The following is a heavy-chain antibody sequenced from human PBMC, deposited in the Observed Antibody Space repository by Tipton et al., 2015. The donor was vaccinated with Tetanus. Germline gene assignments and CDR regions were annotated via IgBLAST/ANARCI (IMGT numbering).Heavy chain of an antibody. V-gene: IGHV4-59*01. D-gene: IGHD6-13*01. CDR1: GGSISGPYF. CDR2: IYYSGST. J-gene: IGHJ4*02. CDR3: AGVTAQRTELYFDH. Sequence: TLSLTCNVSGGSISGPYFWNWIRQRPGKGPEWIGYIYYSGSTNHNPSLKSRVTISMDRSKNQISLQLTSVTAADTAVYFCAGVTAQRTELYFDHWGQGTLVTVSS.